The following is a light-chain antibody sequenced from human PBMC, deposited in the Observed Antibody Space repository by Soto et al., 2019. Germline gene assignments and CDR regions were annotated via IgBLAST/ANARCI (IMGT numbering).Light chain of an antibody. CDR3: QQYNSYWT. Sequence: DIQMTQSPSTLSASVGDRVTITCRASQSISSWLAWYQQNPGKALKLLIYDASSLESGVPSRFSGSGSGTEFTLTISSLQPDDFATYYCQQYNSYWTFGQGTKVDI. CDR2: DAS. CDR1: QSISSW. V-gene: IGKV1-5*01. J-gene: IGKJ1*01.